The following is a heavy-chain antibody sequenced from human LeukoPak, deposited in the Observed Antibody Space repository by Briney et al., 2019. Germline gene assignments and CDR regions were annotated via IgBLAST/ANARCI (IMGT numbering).Heavy chain of an antibody. J-gene: IGHJ4*02. D-gene: IGHD2-15*01. CDR2: ISSSSSYI. Sequence: GGSLRLSXAASGFTFSSYSMNWVRQAPGKGLEWVSSISSSSSYIYYADSVKGRFTISRDNAKNSLYLQMNSLRAEDTAVYYCARVPSGALLIYWGQGTLVTVSS. V-gene: IGHV3-21*01. CDR1: GFTFSSYS. CDR3: ARVPSGALLIY.